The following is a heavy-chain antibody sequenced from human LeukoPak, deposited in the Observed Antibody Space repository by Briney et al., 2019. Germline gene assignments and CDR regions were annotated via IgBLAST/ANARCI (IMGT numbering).Heavy chain of an antibody. CDR2: ISYDGSNK. CDR1: GFTFSSYA. J-gene: IGHJ4*02. V-gene: IGHV3-30*04. Sequence: GGSLRLSCAASGFTFSSYAMHWVRQAPGKGLEWVAVISYDGSNKYYADSVKGRFTISRDNSKNTLYLQMNSLRAEDTVVYYCARDTGEMATTHYFDYWGQGTLVTVSS. D-gene: IGHD5-24*01. CDR3: ARDTGEMATTHYFDY.